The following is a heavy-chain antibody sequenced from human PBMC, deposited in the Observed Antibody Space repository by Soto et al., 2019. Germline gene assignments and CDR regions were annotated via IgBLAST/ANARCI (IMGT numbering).Heavy chain of an antibody. V-gene: IGHV3-30*18. D-gene: IGHD2-2*01. Sequence: GESLKISCAASGFTFSSYGMHWVRQAPGKGLEWVAVISYDGSNKYYADSVKGRFTISRDNSKNTLYLQMNSLRAEDTAVYYCAKGGKSSKAYYYGMDDWGQGTTVTVSS. CDR3: AKGGKSSKAYYYGMDD. J-gene: IGHJ6*02. CDR1: GFTFSSYG. CDR2: ISYDGSNK.